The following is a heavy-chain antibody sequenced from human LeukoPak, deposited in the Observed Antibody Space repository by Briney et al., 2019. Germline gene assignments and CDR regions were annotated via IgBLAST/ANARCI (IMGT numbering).Heavy chain of an antibody. CDR2: ISGSGGST. Sequence: GGSLRLSCAASGFTFSSYAMSWVRQAPRKGLEWVSAISGSGGSTYYADSVKGRFTISRDNSKNTLYLQMNSLRAEDTAVYYCAKSYYYYDSSGSILDYWGQGTLVTVSS. D-gene: IGHD3-22*01. CDR3: AKSYYYYDSSGSILDY. CDR1: GFTFSSYA. J-gene: IGHJ4*02. V-gene: IGHV3-23*01.